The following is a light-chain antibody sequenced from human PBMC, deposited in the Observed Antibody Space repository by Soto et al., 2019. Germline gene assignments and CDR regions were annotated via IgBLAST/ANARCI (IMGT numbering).Light chain of an antibody. CDR2: EVN. Sequence: QSVLTQPLSAPGSPGQSRHITSTGTSSDVGGYNHVSWYQHYPGKAPKLMIYEVNKRPSGVPDRFSGSKSGNTASLTVSGLQAEDEADYYCSSYAGSNNPLVFGTGTKVTVL. V-gene: IGLV2-8*01. CDR1: SSDVGGYNH. J-gene: IGLJ1*01. CDR3: SSYAGSNNPLV.